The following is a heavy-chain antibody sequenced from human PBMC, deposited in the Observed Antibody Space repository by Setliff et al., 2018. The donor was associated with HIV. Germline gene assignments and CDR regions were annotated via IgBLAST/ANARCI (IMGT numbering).Heavy chain of an antibody. CDR3: ARGSQWELLPYFDY. Sequence: PSETLSLTCTVSGGSMSSSSYYWGWIRQPPGKGLEWIGSIYYSGSTYYNPSLKSRVTISVDTSKNQFSLKLSSVTAADTAVFYCARGSQWELLPYFDYWGQGTLVTSPQ. CDR2: IYYSGST. V-gene: IGHV4-39*07. CDR1: GGSMSSSSYY. D-gene: IGHD1-26*01. J-gene: IGHJ4*02.